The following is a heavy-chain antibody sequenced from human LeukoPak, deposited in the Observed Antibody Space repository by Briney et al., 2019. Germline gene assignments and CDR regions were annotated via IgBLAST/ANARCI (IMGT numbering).Heavy chain of an antibody. CDR3: ASYCSSSSCHGYFPH. CDR2: ISRSGTT. V-gene: IGHV4-30-4*01. CDR1: AASVSSGDYY. D-gene: IGHD2-2*01. J-gene: IGHJ1*01. Sequence: TSETLSLTCTVSAASVSSGDYYWSWIRQSPGKVLEWVGYISRSGTTHYNPSPKSRTTISIDTSKNQFTLHLTSVTAADTALYYCASYCSSSSCHGYFPHWGQGALVTAS.